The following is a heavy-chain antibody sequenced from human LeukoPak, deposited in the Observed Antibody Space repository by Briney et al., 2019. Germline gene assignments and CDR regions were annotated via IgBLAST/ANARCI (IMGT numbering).Heavy chain of an antibody. CDR3: ARHVSSGVVKSRYYMDV. D-gene: IGHD3-3*01. V-gene: IGHV1-18*01. CDR2: ISAYNGNT. Sequence: GASVKVSCKASGYTFTSYGISWVRQAPGQGLEWMGWISAYNGNTNYAQKLQGRVTMTTDTSTSTAYMELRSLRSDDTAVYYCARHVSSGVVKSRYYMDVWGKGTTVTVSS. CDR1: GYTFTSYG. J-gene: IGHJ6*03.